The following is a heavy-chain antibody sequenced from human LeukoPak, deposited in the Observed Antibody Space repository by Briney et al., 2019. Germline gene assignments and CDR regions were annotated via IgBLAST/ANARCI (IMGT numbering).Heavy chain of an antibody. CDR2: INHSGST. CDR1: GGSFSGYY. J-gene: IGHJ5*02. D-gene: IGHD3-22*01. V-gene: IGHV4-34*01. Sequence: PSETLSLTCAVYGGSFSGYYWSWIRQPPGEGLEWIGEINHSGSTNYNPSLKSRVTISVDTSKNQFSLKLSSVTAADTAVYYCARHRRVYYYDSSGYSFDPWGQGTLVTVSS. CDR3: ARHRRVYYYDSSGYSFDP.